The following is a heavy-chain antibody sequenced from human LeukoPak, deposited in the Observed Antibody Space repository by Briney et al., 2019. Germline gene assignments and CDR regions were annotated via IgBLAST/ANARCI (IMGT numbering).Heavy chain of an antibody. D-gene: IGHD3-22*01. CDR3: ASFLNYYDTPFDY. CDR1: GFTFSSYS. Sequence: GSLRLSCAASGFTFSSYSMNWVRQAPGKGLEWVSYISSSSNTIYYADSVKGRFTISRDNAKNSLYLQMNSLRAEDTAVYYCASFLNYYDTPFDYWGQGTLVTVSS. J-gene: IGHJ4*02. V-gene: IGHV3-48*04. CDR2: ISSSSNTI.